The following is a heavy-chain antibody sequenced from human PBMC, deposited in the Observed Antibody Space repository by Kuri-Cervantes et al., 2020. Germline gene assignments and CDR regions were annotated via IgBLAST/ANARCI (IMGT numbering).Heavy chain of an antibody. J-gene: IGHJ4*02. D-gene: IGHD5-18*01. CDR2: IIPIFGTA. V-gene: IGHV1-69*05. CDR3: AKDISERVDTAIAIDY. Sequence: SVKVSCKASGGTFSSYAISWVRQAPGQGLEWMGGIIPIFGTANYAQKFQGRVTITTDESTGTAYMELSSLRSEDTALYYCAKDISERVDTAIAIDYWGQGTLVTVSS. CDR1: GGTFSSYA.